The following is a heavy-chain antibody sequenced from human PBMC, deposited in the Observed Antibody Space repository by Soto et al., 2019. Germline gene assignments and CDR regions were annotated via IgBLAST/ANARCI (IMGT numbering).Heavy chain of an antibody. J-gene: IGHJ4*02. Sequence: ASVQVSCKASGYTFTCYYMHWVRQAPGQGLEWMGIINPSGGSTSYAQKFQGRVTMTRDTSTSTVYMELSSLRSEDTSVYYCAREVDSSGWTYWGQGTLVTVSS. V-gene: IGHV1-46*01. CDR2: INPSGGST. CDR1: GYTFTCYY. D-gene: IGHD6-19*01. CDR3: AREVDSSGWTY.